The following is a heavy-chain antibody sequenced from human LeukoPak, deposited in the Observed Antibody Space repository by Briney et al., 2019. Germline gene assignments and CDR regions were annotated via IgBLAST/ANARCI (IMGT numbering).Heavy chain of an antibody. D-gene: IGHD6-13*01. CDR2: IWNDGSNK. J-gene: IGHJ4*02. CDR3: AKDLSSSWFEGLDN. V-gene: IGHV3-33*06. Sequence: GRSLRLSCAASGFTLSTYGMYWVRQAPGKGLEWVAVIWNDGSNKHYADSVKGRFTISRDNSKNTLDLQMNSQRAEDTAVYYCAKDLSSSWFEGLDNWGQGTLVTVSS. CDR1: GFTLSTYG.